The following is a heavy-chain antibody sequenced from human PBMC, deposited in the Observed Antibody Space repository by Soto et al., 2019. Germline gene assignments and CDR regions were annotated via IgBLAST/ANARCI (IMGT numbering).Heavy chain of an antibody. CDR1: GYSFTKYG. V-gene: IGHV1-3*01. Sequence: ASVKVSCKTSGYSFTKYGLHWVRQAPRQRLEWMGCINPGNGDTKYSQKFQGRVTITRDTSATTAYMELSSLRSEDAAVFYCARTDCSSESGYNYYCYGMDVWGQGTTVTVSS. CDR2: INPGNGDT. J-gene: IGHJ6*02. D-gene: IGHD2-2*01. CDR3: ARTDCSSESGYNYYCYGMDV.